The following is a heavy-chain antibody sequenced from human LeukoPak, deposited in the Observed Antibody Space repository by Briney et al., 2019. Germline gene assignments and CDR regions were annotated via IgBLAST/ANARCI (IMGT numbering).Heavy chain of an antibody. J-gene: IGHJ4*02. V-gene: IGHV1-69*10. CDR1: GGTFNSYA. CDR3: ARGHYYDSSGLPFDY. CDR2: IILILGIA. D-gene: IGHD3-22*01. Sequence: SVTVSYTASGGTFNSYAIRWVRQAPGQGRGWMGWIILILGIANYAQKFQGRVTITTDKSTSTAYMELSSLRSEDTAVYYCARGHYYDSSGLPFDYWGQGTLVTVSS.